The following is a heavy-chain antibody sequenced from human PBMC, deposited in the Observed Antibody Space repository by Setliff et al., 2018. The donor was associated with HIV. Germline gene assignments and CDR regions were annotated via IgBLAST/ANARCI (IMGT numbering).Heavy chain of an antibody. V-gene: IGHV4-34*01. J-gene: IGHJ6*02. Sequence: PSETLSLTCAVYGGSFSGYCWSWIRQPPGKGLEWIGYIYYSGSTYYNPSLKSRVTISVDTSKNQFSLKLSSVTAADTAVYYCAREDYYYYGMDVWGQGTTVTVSS. CDR3: AREDYYYYGMDV. CDR1: GGSFSGYC. CDR2: IYYSGST.